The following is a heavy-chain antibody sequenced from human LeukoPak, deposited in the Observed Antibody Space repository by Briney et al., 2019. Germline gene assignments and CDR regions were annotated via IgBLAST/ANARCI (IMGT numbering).Heavy chain of an antibody. V-gene: IGHV1-2*02. D-gene: IGHD4-23*01. CDR2: INPKNGGT. Sequence: GASVKVSCKASGYTFPGHHIHWVRQAPRQGLEWMGWINPKNGGTNYAQKFQGRVTMTRDTSINTAFMELSRLNSDDTAVYFCARDGYGGNSFDYWGQGTLVTVSS. J-gene: IGHJ4*02. CDR3: ARDGYGGNSFDY. CDR1: GYTFPGHH.